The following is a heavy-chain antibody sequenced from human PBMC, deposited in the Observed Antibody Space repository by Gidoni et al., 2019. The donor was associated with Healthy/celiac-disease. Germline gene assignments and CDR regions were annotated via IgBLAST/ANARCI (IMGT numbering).Heavy chain of an antibody. CDR3: AREGLVRGVIGGCDY. V-gene: IGHV3-30-3*01. CDR1: GFTFRSDA. CDR2: ISYERSKK. Sequence: QVQLVESGGGVVQPGRSLRLSCAASGFTFRSDAMHWVRQAAGKGVEWFAVISYERSKKYYADAVKGRFTISRDNSKNTLDLQMNSLRAEDTAVYYCAREGLVRGVIGGCDYWGQGTLVTVST. J-gene: IGHJ4*02. D-gene: IGHD3-10*01.